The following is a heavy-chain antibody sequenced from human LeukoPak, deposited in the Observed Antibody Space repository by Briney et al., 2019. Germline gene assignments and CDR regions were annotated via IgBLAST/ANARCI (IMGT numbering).Heavy chain of an antibody. D-gene: IGHD1-26*01. CDR3: ARDPYSGSYEDYYYYYMDV. CDR2: ITSSSTYI. CDR1: GFTFSSYN. J-gene: IGHJ6*03. Sequence: GGSLRLSCAASGFTFSSYNMNWVRQAPGKGLEWVSSITSSSTYIYYADSVKGRFTISRDNARNSLYLQMNSLRAEDTAVYYCARDPYSGSYEDYYYYYMDVWGKGTTITISS. V-gene: IGHV3-21*01.